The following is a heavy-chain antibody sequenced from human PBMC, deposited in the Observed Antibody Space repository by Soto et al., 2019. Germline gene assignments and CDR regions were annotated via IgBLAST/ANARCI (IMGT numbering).Heavy chain of an antibody. CDR3: ARGGEQLALDY. Sequence: QVQLQQWGAGLLKPSETLSLTCAVYGGSFSGYYWSWIRQPPGKGLEWIGEINHSGSTNYNPSLKSRVTLSVDTSKNQFSLKLSSVTAADTAVYYCARGGEQLALDYWGQGTLVTVSS. V-gene: IGHV4-34*01. CDR1: GGSFSGYY. CDR2: INHSGST. J-gene: IGHJ4*02. D-gene: IGHD6-13*01.